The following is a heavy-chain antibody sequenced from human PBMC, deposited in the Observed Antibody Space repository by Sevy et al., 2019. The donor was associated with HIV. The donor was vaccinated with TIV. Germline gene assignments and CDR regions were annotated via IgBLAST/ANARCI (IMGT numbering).Heavy chain of an antibody. V-gene: IGHV3-30*02. D-gene: IGHD5-18*01. J-gene: IGHJ4*02. CDR1: GFFLTTSD. CDR2: VRNDGSNK. CDR3: AKISEEYIQTWYPPDY. Sequence: GGSLRLSCAASGFFLTTSDMHWVRQAPGKGLEWVAYVRNDGSNKYYADSVRDRFTVSRDNSRNTLYLQMDSLRAEDTAVYYCAKISEEYIQTWYPPDYWGQGTLVTVSS.